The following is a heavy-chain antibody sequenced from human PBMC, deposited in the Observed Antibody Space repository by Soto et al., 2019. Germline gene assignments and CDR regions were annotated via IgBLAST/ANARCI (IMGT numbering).Heavy chain of an antibody. V-gene: IGHV1-69*06. CDR1: GGTFSSYA. CDR3: ASEAVDTAIMGAKEY. J-gene: IGHJ1*01. CDR2: IIPIFGTA. D-gene: IGHD5-18*01. Sequence: QVQLVQSGAEVKKPGSSVKVSCKSSGGTFSSYAISWVRQAPGQELEWMGGIIPIFGTANYAQKLQARVTITADKSTSTPDIELSRLRSKQTAVYYCASEAVDTAIMGAKEYWGHGTLVPVGS.